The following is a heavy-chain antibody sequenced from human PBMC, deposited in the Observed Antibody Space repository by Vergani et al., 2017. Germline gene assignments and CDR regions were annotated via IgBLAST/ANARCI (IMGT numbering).Heavy chain of an antibody. CDR3: ARVAGSIVVVPAGFYMDV. J-gene: IGHJ6*03. D-gene: IGHD2-2*01. Sequence: QVQLQESGPGLVKPSETLSLTCTVSGGSISSYYWSWIRQPPGKGLEWIGYIYYSGRTNYNPSLKSRGTISVDTSKNQFSLKLSSVTAADTAVYYCARVAGSIVVVPAGFYMDVWGKGP. V-gene: IGHV4-59*01. CDR2: IYYSGRT. CDR1: GGSISSYY.